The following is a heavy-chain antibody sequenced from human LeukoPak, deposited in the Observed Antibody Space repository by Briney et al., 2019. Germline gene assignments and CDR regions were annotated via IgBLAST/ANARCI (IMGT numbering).Heavy chain of an antibody. CDR3: ALILEWPKSFDY. D-gene: IGHD3-3*01. J-gene: IGHJ4*02. CDR1: GYTFTSYY. Sequence: GPVRVSCKASGYTFTSYYMHWVRQAPGQGLEWMGIINPSGGSTSYAQKFQGRVTMTRDTSTSTVYMELSSLRSEDTAVYYCALILEWPKSFDYWGQGTLVTVSS. V-gene: IGHV1-46*01. CDR2: INPSGGST.